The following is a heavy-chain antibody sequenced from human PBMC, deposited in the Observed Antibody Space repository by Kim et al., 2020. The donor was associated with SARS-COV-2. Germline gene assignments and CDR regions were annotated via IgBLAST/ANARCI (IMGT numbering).Heavy chain of an antibody. CDR3: VRDHSVVVAVHLNWFDP. D-gene: IGHD2-2*01. Sequence: SVKVSCKASGGTFRSIAFTWVRQAPGQGLEWMGGIIPVLGTVNYAQKFQGRVMITADESTSTAFMELSSLRSDDTAVYYCVRDHSVVVAVHLNWFDPWGQGTPVTVSS. CDR1: GGTFRSIA. V-gene: IGHV1-69*13. CDR2: IIPVLGTV. J-gene: IGHJ5*02.